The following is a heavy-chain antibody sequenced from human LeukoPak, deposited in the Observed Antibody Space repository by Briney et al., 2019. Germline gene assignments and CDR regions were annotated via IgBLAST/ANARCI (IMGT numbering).Heavy chain of an antibody. CDR1: GFTFSSYG. Sequence: PGGSLRLSCAASGFTFSSYGMHWVRQAPGKGLEWVAFIRYDGNNRYYADSVKGRFTISRDNSKNTLYLQMNSLRAEDTAVYYCARGPYYNILTGLRGRILGFDYWGQRTLVTVSS. V-gene: IGHV3-30*02. CDR3: ARGPYYNILTGLRGRILGFDY. D-gene: IGHD3-9*01. J-gene: IGHJ4*02. CDR2: IRYDGNNR.